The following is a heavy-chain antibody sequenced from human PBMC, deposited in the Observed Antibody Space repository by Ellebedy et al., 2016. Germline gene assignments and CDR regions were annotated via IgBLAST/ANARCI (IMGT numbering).Heavy chain of an antibody. Sequence: ASVKVSCKASGYTFTSYGISWVRQAPGQGLEWMGWISAYNGNTNYAQKLQGRVTMTTDTSTSTAYMELMSLRSDDTAVYYCAREFSALWFGESLSGMDVWGQGTTVTVSS. V-gene: IGHV1-18*01. CDR2: ISAYNGNT. CDR3: AREFSALWFGESLSGMDV. J-gene: IGHJ6*02. CDR1: GYTFTSYG. D-gene: IGHD3-10*01.